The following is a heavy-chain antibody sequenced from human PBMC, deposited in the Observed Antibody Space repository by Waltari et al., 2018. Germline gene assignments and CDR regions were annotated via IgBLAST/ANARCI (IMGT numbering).Heavy chain of an antibody. D-gene: IGHD6-6*01. CDR3: ARGLSSSSGLGTDY. CDR2: RNPNSGYT. CDR1: GYTFTSYD. V-gene: IGHV1-8*02. Sequence: QVQLVQSGAEVKKPGASVKVSCKASGYTFTSYDINWVRQATGQGLEWLGWRNPNSGYTGYAQKFQVRVTITRNTSISTAYMELSSLRSEDTAVYYCARGLSSSSGLGTDYWGQGTLVTVSS. J-gene: IGHJ4*02.